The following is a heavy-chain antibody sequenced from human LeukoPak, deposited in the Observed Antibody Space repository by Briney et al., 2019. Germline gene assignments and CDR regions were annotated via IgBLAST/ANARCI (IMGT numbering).Heavy chain of an antibody. J-gene: IGHJ3*02. CDR2: INTNSGNP. Sequence: ASVKVSCKASGYTFTNYAVNWVRQAPGQGLEGMGWINTNSGNPTYVQGFTGRLVFSLDTAFSTECLQISKRTAEDTAVYYCVRERGERDTFHIWGQGTMVTVSS. CDR3: VRERGERDTFHI. D-gene: IGHD7-27*01. V-gene: IGHV7-4-1*02. CDR1: GYTFTNYA.